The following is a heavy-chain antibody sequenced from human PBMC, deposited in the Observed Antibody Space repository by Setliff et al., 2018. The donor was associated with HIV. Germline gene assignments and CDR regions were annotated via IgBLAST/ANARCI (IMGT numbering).Heavy chain of an antibody. D-gene: IGHD3-10*01. CDR2: IYYSRST. Sequence: SETLSLTCTVSGGSISSYYWSWIRQPPGKGLEWIGYIYYSRSTNYNPSLKSRVTISVDTSKNQFSLKLSSVTAADTAAYYCARDRRRGLFGELSLGFDYWGQGTLVTVSS. CDR3: ARDRRRGLFGELSLGFDY. J-gene: IGHJ4*02. CDR1: GGSISSYY. V-gene: IGHV4-59*01.